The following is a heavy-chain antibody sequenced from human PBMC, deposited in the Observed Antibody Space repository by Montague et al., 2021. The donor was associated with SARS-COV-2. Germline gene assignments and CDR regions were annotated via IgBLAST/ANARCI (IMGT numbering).Heavy chain of an antibody. CDR3: ANRRDIYDFWSGYYSGKKYDAFNGFDP. CDR1: GFSLSTAGVG. J-gene: IGHJ5*02. D-gene: IGHD3-3*01. CDR2: IYWDDDK. V-gene: IGHV2-5*02. Sequence: PALVNPTQTLTLTCTFSGFSLSTAGVGVGWIRQPPGKALEWLALIYWDDDKRYSPSLKTRLAITKDTSKNQVVLTMTNMDPVDTATYYCANRRDIYDFWSGYYSGKKYDAFNGFDPWGQGTLVTVSS.